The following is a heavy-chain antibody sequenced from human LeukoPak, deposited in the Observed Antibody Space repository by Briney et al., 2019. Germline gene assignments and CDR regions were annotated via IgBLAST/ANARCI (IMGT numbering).Heavy chain of an antibody. CDR1: GYTFTSYY. J-gene: IGHJ4*02. D-gene: IGHD2-2*02. V-gene: IGHV1-46*01. Sequence: ASVKVSCKASGYTFTSYYMHWVRQAPGQGLEWMGIISPSGGSTSYAQKFQGRVTMTRDTSISTAYMELSRLRSDDTAVYYCAREGLVPAAIVSFDYWGQGTLVTVSS. CDR3: AREGLVPAAIVSFDY. CDR2: ISPSGGST.